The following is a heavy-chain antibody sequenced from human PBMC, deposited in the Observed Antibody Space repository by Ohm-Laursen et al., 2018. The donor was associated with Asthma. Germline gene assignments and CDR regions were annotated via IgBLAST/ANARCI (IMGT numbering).Heavy chain of an antibody. Sequence: SLRLSCSAPGFTFHSHSITWVRQAPGKGLEWVSTITSSAAYIYYADSVKGRFTLSRDNAKDSVDLQMNSLRAEDTAVYYCVRSVDDGGNSGDYWGQGTLVTVSS. CDR3: VRSVDDGGNSGDY. D-gene: IGHD4-23*01. CDR2: ITSSAAYI. J-gene: IGHJ4*02. V-gene: IGHV3-21*01. CDR1: GFTFHSHS.